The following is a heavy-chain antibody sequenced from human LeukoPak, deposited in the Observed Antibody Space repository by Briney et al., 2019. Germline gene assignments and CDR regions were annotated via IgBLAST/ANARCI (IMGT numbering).Heavy chain of an antibody. CDR2: IGHSGGST. Sequence: GGSLRLSCAASGFTFSSHALSWVRQAPGMGLQWVSAIGHSGGSTYYADSVKGRFTISRDNSKNTLYLQMNSLRAEDTAVYYCAKAPIYDSTGYYREYDYWGQGTLVTVSS. CDR3: AKAPIYDSTGYYREYDY. V-gene: IGHV3-23*01. J-gene: IGHJ4*02. D-gene: IGHD3-22*01. CDR1: GFTFSSHA.